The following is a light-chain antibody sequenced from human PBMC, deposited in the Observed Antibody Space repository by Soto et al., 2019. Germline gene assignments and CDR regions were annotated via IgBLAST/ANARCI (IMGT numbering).Light chain of an antibody. Sequence: DIQMTQSPSSLSASVGDTVTITCRASQTIAIYLNWYQQKPGKAPNLLIYEASSLQSGVPSRFSGSGSGTEFALFISSLQPDDFATYYCQQYHNDSPWTFGQGTKVEVK. J-gene: IGKJ1*01. CDR1: QTIAIY. V-gene: IGKV1-39*01. CDR3: QQYHNDSPWT. CDR2: EAS.